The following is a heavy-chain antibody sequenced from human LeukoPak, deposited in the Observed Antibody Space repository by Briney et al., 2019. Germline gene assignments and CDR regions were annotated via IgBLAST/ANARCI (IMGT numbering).Heavy chain of an antibody. V-gene: IGHV3-43D*03. CDR2: ISWDGGST. D-gene: IGHD1-26*01. CDR3: AKDRRGSYYYYYYMDV. J-gene: IGHJ6*03. CDR1: GFTFDDFA. Sequence: GGSLRLSCAASGFTFDDFAMHGVRQPPGKGLEWVSLISWDGGSTYYADSVKGRFTISRDNSKNSLYLQMNSLRAEDTALYYCAKDRRGSYYYYYYMDVWGKGTTVTVSS.